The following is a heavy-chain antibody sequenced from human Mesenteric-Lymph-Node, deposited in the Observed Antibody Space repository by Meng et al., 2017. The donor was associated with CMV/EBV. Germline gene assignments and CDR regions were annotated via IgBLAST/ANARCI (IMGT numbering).Heavy chain of an antibody. CDR1: GYTFTNYG. Sequence: ASVKVSCKPSGYTFTNYGITWVRQAPGQGLEWMGWISTYNGNTNYAQNLQGRVTMTTDTSTSTAYMELRSLRSDDTAVYYCARGNQYYDFWSGYPGYYYYGMDVWGQGTTVTVSS. D-gene: IGHD3-3*01. V-gene: IGHV1-18*01. CDR2: ISTYNGNT. CDR3: ARGNQYYDFWSGYPGYYYYGMDV. J-gene: IGHJ6*02.